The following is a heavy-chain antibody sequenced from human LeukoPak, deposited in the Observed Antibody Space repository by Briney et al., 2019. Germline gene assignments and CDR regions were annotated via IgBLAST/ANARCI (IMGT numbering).Heavy chain of an antibody. V-gene: IGHV3-23*01. CDR2: ISGSGGST. J-gene: IGHJ5*02. CDR3: ARDNSVRDEAWWFNP. CDR1: GFTFSSYA. Sequence: GGSLRLSCAASGFTFSSYAMSWVRQAPGKGLEWISAISGSGGSTYYADSVKGRFTISRDNSKNTLYLQMNSLRSEDTAVYYCARDNSVRDEAWWFNPWGQGTLVTVSS. D-gene: IGHD5-24*01.